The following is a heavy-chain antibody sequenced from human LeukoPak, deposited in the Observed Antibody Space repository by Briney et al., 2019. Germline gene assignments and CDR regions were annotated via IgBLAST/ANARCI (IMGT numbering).Heavy chain of an antibody. CDR1: GFTLSLYG. J-gene: IGHJ6*02. CDR3: ARALGSSTTCYRSVGGCAYAMDV. V-gene: IGHV3-48*02. D-gene: IGHD2-2*01. CDR2: ISSSGSVI. Sequence: QPGGSLRLSCAASGFTLSLYGMNWVRQAPGKGLEWVSYISSSGSVIHDADSVKGRVTISRDNVKNSLYLQMNSLRDEDTAVYYCARALGSSTTCYRSVGGCAYAMDVWGQGTTVSVSS.